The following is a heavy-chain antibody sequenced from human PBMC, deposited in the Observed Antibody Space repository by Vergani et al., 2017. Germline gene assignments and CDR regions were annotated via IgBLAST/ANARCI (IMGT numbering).Heavy chain of an antibody. CDR2: IRFDGSNK. CDR1: GFTFDDYG. D-gene: IGHD3-22*01. V-gene: IGHV3-30*02. J-gene: IGHJ6*02. Sequence: VQLVESGGGVVRPGGSLRLSCAASGFTFDDYGMSWVRQAPGKGLEWVAFIRFDGSNKYYADSVKGRFTISRDNSKNTLYLQMNSLRAEDTAVYYCAKDLYYYDSSGAMDVWGQGP. CDR3: AKDLYYYDSSGAMDV.